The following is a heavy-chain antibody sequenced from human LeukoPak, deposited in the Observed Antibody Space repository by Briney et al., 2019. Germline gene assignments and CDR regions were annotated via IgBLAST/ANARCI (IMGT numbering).Heavy chain of an antibody. J-gene: IGHJ5*02. Sequence: GASVKVSCKASGYTFTSYGISWVRQAPGQGLEWMGWISAYNGNTNYAQKLQGRVTMTTDTSTSTAYMELRSLRSDDTAVYYCARDPVGYCSSTSCYPNWFDPWGQATLVTVSS. CDR2: ISAYNGNT. V-gene: IGHV1-18*01. D-gene: IGHD2-2*01. CDR3: ARDPVGYCSSTSCYPNWFDP. CDR1: GYTFTSYG.